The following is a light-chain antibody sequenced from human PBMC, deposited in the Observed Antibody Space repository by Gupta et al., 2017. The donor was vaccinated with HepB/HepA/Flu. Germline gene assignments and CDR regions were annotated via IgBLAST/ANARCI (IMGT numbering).Light chain of an antibody. CDR1: QSVSHNF. CDR3: QQDGSSLRT. CDR2: GAS. V-gene: IGKV3-20*01. Sequence: EIVLTQSPGTLSLSPGESATLSCRASQSVSHNFLAWYQQKPGQAPRLLIYGASYRVSGIPDRFSGSGSGTEFTLTIIRREPEDFAVYYCQQDGSSLRTFGPGTKVEI. J-gene: IGKJ1*01.